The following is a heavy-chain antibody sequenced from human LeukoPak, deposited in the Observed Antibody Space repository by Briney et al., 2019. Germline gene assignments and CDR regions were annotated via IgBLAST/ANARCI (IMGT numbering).Heavy chain of an antibody. Sequence: TGGSVRLSCAASELTFSRYSMNWVRQAPGKGLEWVSYISSSGNSIYYADSVKGRFTISRDNAKNSLYLQLNTLRAEDTALYFCATAGHPGYDFWGGFAFYFDRWGQGALVTVSS. CDR3: ATAGHPGYDFWGGFAFYFDR. V-gene: IGHV3-48*01. D-gene: IGHD3-3*01. CDR2: ISSSGNSI. CDR1: ELTFSRYS. J-gene: IGHJ4*02.